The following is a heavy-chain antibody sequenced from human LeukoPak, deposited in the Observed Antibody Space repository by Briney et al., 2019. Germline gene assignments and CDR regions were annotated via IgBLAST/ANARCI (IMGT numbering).Heavy chain of an antibody. V-gene: IGHV3-23*01. Sequence: QPGGSLRLSCAASGFTFSTYAMSWVRQAPGKGLEWVSLISGRGDGTYYAESVKGRFTISRDNSKNTVYLHTNSLRDDDAAIYYCAKGPKTADPLEEYFQHWGQGSLVTVSS. CDR2: ISGRGDGT. D-gene: IGHD1-1*01. CDR1: GFTFSTYA. CDR3: AKGPKTADPLEEYFQH. J-gene: IGHJ1*01.